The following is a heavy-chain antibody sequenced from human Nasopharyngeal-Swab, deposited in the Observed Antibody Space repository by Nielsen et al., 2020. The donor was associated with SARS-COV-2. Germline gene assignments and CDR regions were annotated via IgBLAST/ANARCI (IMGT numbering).Heavy chain of an antibody. CDR1: GFIFSDSA. J-gene: IGHJ4*02. CDR3: AKDRHTAMVTGWVDY. Sequence: GGSLRLSCATSGFIFSDSAMNWVRQAPGKGLEWVSAISGSGGSTYYADSVKGRFTISRDNSKNTLYLQMNSLRAEDTAVYYCAKDRHTAMVTGWVDYWGQGTLVTVSS. D-gene: IGHD5-18*01. V-gene: IGHV3-23*01. CDR2: ISGSGGST.